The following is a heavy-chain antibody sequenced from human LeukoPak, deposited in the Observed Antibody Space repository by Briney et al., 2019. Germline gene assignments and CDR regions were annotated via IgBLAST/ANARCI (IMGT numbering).Heavy chain of an antibody. J-gene: IGHJ4*02. V-gene: IGHV3-7*03. D-gene: IGHD3-22*01. CDR3: AKDRDYYDSSGYYLYLFDY. CDR2: IKQDGTEK. CDR1: GFTFSSFW. Sequence: GGSLRLSCAVSGFTFSSFWMHWVRQAPGKGLEWVANIKQDGTEKWYVDSVKGRFTISRDNAKNSLYLQMNSLRAEDTAVYYCAKDRDYYDSSGYYLYLFDYWGQGTLVTVSS.